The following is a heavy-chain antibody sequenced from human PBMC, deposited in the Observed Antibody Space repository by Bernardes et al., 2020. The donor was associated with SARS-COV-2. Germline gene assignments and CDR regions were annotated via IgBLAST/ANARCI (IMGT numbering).Heavy chain of an antibody. V-gene: IGHV1-58*02. D-gene: IGHD3-10*01. Sequence: SVTVSCKASGFTFTSSAMQWVRQARGQRLEWIGWIVVGSGNTNYAQKFQERVTITRDMSTSTAYMELSSLRSEDTAVYYCAADRGLLWFGEYARWGQGTLVTVSS. CDR1: GFTFTSSA. CDR3: AADRGLLWFGEYAR. CDR2: IVVGSGNT. J-gene: IGHJ4*02.